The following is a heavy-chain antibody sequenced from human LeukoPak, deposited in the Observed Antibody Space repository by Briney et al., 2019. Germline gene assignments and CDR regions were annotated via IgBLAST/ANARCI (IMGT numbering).Heavy chain of an antibody. CDR2: ISTYNGNT. CDR1: GYTFTSYG. D-gene: IGHD3-10*01. CDR3: ATEMVRGVRGWFDP. Sequence: GASVKVSCKASGYTFTSYGISWVRQAPGQGLEWMGWISTYNGNTNYAQKLQGRVTMTTDTSTSTAYMELSSLRSEDTAVYYCATEMVRGVRGWFDPWGRGTLVTVSS. J-gene: IGHJ5*02. V-gene: IGHV1-18*01.